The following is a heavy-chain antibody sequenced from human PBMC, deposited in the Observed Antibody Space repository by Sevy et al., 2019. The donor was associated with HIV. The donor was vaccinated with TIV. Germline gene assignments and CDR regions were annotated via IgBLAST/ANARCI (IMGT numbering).Heavy chain of an antibody. CDR3: ARGNYSYSSMDV. CDR1: GFTFSSYA. J-gene: IGHJ6*03. Sequence: GGSLRLSCAASGFTFSSYAMHWVRQAPGKGLEWVAVISYDGSNKYYADSVKGRFTISRDNSKNTLYLQMNSLRAEDTAVYYCARGNYSYSSMDVWGKGTTVTVSS. CDR2: ISYDGSNK. V-gene: IGHV3-30-3*01.